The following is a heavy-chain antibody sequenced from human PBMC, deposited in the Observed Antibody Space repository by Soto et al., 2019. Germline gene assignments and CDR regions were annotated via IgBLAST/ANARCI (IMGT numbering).Heavy chain of an antibody. CDR3: ARWDIVLVPAAIGGSQ. CDR1: GGSISSGGYS. CDR2: IYYSGST. Sequence: SETLSLTCAVSGGSISSGGYSWSWIRQPPGKGLEWIGYIYYSGSTNYNPSLKSRVTISVDTSKNQFSLKLSSVTAADTAVYYCARWDIVLVPAAIGGSQWGQGTLVTVSS. D-gene: IGHD2-2*01. V-gene: IGHV4-61*08. J-gene: IGHJ4*02.